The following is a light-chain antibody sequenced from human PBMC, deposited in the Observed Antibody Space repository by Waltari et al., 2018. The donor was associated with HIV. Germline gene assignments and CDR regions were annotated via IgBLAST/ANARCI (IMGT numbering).Light chain of an antibody. CDR3: QHYDRWPWG. J-gene: IGKJ1*01. V-gene: IGKV3-15*01. Sequence: EVVMTQSPATLSVSPGERATLSCRASKSVSSHLAWYQQRPGQSPRLLIYGASTRATGIPDRFSGSGSGTEFTLTISSLQSEDFALYYCQHYDRWPWGFGQGTKVEIK. CDR1: KSVSSH. CDR2: GAS.